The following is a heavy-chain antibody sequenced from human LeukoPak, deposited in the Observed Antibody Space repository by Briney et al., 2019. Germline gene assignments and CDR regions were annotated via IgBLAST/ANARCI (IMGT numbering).Heavy chain of an antibody. CDR2: ISYDGGDK. J-gene: IGHJ4*02. CDR1: GFTFSSYE. Sequence: GGSLRLSCAASGFTFSSYEMNWVRQAPGKGLEWVALISYDGGDKYYAESMKGRITISRDNAENTLYLQMNNLRPDDTAFYFCVKEGVEYSYSYGDYWGQGTLVTVSS. CDR3: VKEGVEYSYSYGDY. D-gene: IGHD3-16*01. V-gene: IGHV3-30*18.